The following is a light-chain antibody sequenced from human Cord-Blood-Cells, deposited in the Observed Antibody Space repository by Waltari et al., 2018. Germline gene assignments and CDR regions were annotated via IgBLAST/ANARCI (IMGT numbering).Light chain of an antibody. V-gene: IGKV1-33*01. CDR1: QDISNY. CDR2: DAS. J-gene: IGKJ4*01. CDR3: QQYDNLPRALT. Sequence: DIQMTQSPSSLSASVGDRVTITCQASQDISNYLNWYQQKPGKVPKLLIYDASNLETGVPSRFSGSGSGTDFTFTISSLQPEDIATYYCQQYDNLPRALTFGGGTKVEIK.